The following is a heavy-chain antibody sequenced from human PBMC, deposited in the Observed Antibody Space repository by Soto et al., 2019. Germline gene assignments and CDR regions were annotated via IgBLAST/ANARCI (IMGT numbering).Heavy chain of an antibody. CDR2: ISYDGSNK. J-gene: IGHJ4*02. CDR1: GFTFSSYA. V-gene: IGHV3-30-3*01. CDR3: AREFYYDSSGYYRLFDY. D-gene: IGHD3-22*01. Sequence: GGSLRLSCAASGFTFSSYAMHWVRQAPGKGLEWVAVISYDGSNKYYADSVKGRFTISRDNSKNTLYLQMNSLGAEDTAVYYCAREFYYDSSGYYRLFDYWGQGTLVTVSS.